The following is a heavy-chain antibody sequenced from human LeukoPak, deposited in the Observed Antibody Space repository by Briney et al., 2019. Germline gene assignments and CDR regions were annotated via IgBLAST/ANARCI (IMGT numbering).Heavy chain of an antibody. CDR1: GFTFSSYA. D-gene: IGHD1-26*01. J-gene: IGHJ4*02. Sequence: PGRSLRLSCAASGFTFSSYAMHWVRQAPGKGLEWVAVISYDGSNKYYADSVKGQFTISRDNSKNTLYLQMNSLRAEDTAVYYCARDLVGATYYFDYWGQGTLVTVSS. CDR3: ARDLVGATYYFDY. CDR2: ISYDGSNK. V-gene: IGHV3-30-3*01.